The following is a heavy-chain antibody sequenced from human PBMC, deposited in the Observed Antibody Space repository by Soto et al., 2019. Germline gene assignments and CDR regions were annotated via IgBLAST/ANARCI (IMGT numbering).Heavy chain of an antibody. D-gene: IGHD3-22*01. CDR3: AREAKYYYDSSGSSLGY. Sequence: PSETLSLTCAVSGGSISSSNWWSWVRQPPGKGLEWIGEIYHSGSTNYNPSLKSRVTISVDKSKNQFSLKLSSVTAADTAVYYCAREAKYYYDSSGSSLGYWGQGTLVTVSS. V-gene: IGHV4-4*02. CDR2: IYHSGST. J-gene: IGHJ4*02. CDR1: GGSISSSNW.